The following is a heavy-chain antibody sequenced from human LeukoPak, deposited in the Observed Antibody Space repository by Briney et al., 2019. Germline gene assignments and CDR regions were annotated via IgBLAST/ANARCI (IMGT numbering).Heavy chain of an antibody. CDR2: IIPILGIA. CDR1: GGTFSSYA. V-gene: IGHV1-69*04. J-gene: IGHJ4*02. D-gene: IGHD3-10*01. CDR3: ARDGDPYGSGRYQDY. Sequence: ASVKVSCKASGGTFSSYAISWVRQAPGQGLEWMGRIIPILGIANYAQKFQGRVTITADKSTSTAYMELSSLRSEDTAVYYCARDGDPYGSGRYQDYWGQGTLVTVSS.